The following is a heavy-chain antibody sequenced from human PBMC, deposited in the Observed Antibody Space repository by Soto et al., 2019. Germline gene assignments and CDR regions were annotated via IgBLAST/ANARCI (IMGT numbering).Heavy chain of an antibody. CDR3: AREGYSSGWSAYYFDY. CDR1: GFSISSYY. J-gene: IGHJ4*02. CDR2: IYYSGST. Sequence: SETLSLTCTVSGFSISSYYWSWIRQPPGKGLEWIGYIYYSGSTNYNPSLKSRVTISVDTSKSQFSLKLSSVTAADTAVYYCAREGYSSGWSAYYFDYWGQGTLVTVSS. D-gene: IGHD6-19*01. V-gene: IGHV4-59*01.